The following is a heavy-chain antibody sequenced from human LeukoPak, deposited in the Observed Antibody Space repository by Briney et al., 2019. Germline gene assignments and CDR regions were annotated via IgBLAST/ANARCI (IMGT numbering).Heavy chain of an antibody. J-gene: IGHJ3*02. V-gene: IGHV4-34*01. CDR2: INHSGST. CDR3: ARHPRLKTTVVTGDAFDI. D-gene: IGHD4-23*01. Sequence: SETLSLTCAVYGGSFSGYYWSWIRQPPGKGLEWIGEINHSGSTNYNPSLKSRVTISVDTSKNQFSLKLSSVTAADTAVYYCARHPRLKTTVVTGDAFDIWGQGTMVTVSS. CDR1: GGSFSGYY.